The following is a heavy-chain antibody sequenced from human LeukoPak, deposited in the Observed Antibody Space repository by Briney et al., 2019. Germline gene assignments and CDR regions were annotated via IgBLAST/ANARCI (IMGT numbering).Heavy chain of an antibody. Sequence: ASVKVSCKASGYTFTGYYMHWVRQAPGQGLEWMGWINPNSGGTNYAQKFQGWVTMTRDTSISTAYMELSRLRSDDTAVYYCARDGGRSKKNYYGMDVWGQGTTVTVSS. J-gene: IGHJ6*02. CDR2: INPNSGGT. CDR1: GYTFTGYY. V-gene: IGHV1-2*04. CDR3: ARDGGRSKKNYYGMDV. D-gene: IGHD3-16*01.